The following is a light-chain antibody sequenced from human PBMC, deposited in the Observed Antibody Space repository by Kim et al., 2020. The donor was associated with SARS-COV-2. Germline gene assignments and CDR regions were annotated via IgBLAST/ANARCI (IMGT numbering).Light chain of an antibody. CDR1: VSIRNN. J-gene: IGKJ1*01. Sequence: GDKGTIPYPGSVSIRNNLKCYHQKPEKAPKRLSYAAPRFQSRVPSRVSGSGSVTDFTLTITSVQPEDIATYYSEQSYRTPRTFGQGTQVDIK. CDR3: EQSYRTPRT. CDR2: AAP. V-gene: IGKV1-39*01.